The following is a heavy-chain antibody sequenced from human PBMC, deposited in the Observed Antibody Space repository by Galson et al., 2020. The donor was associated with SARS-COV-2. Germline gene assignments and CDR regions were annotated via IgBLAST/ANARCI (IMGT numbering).Heavy chain of an antibody. D-gene: IGHD3-10*01. Sequence: GGSLRLSCVASGFTFDSYDMHWVRQAPGKGLEWVSVIDVAGDTYYPDSVQGRFTISRESAKNSLYLQMNSLRAGDTAVYYCARARPYYYGSGSFSYFDYWGQGALVTVSS. CDR1: GFTFDSYD. J-gene: IGHJ4*02. CDR3: ARARPYYYGSGSFSYFDY. V-gene: IGHV3-13*01. CDR2: IDVAGDT.